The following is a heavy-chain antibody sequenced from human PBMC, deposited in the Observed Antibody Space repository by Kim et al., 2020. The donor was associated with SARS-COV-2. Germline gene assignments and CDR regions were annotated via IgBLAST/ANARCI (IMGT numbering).Heavy chain of an antibody. V-gene: IGHV5-51*01. D-gene: IGHD3-3*01. J-gene: IGHJ5*02. Sequence: SFQGQVTISADKSISTAYLQWSSLKASDTAMYYCARLGDFWSGIIHWFDPWGQGTLVTVSS. CDR3: ARLGDFWSGIIHWFDP.